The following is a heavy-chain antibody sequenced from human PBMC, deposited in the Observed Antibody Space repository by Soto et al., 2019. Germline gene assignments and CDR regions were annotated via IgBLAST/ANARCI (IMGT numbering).Heavy chain of an antibody. Sequence: ASVKVSCKVSGYTLTELSMHWVRQAPGKGLEWMGGFDPEDGETIYAQKFQGRVTMTEDTSTDTAYMELSSLRSEDTAVYYCATDGPDCSSTSCYGVVTYYGMDVWGQGTTVTVSS. CDR3: ATDGPDCSSTSCYGVVTYYGMDV. V-gene: IGHV1-24*01. D-gene: IGHD2-2*01. CDR2: FDPEDGET. J-gene: IGHJ6*02. CDR1: GYTLTELS.